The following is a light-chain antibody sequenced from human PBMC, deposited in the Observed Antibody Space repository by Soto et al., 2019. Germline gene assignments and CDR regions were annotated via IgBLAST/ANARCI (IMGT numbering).Light chain of an antibody. J-gene: IGKJ4*01. Sequence: EKVMTQSPATLSVSAGERASLSCRASQSVSNSLAWYQHTPGQAPRLLIYDAYTRATGIPARFSGSASGTEFTLTISSLQSEDSAAYYCQQYNQWPLTFGGGTKVEIK. CDR2: DAY. V-gene: IGKV3-15*01. CDR3: QQYNQWPLT. CDR1: QSVSNS.